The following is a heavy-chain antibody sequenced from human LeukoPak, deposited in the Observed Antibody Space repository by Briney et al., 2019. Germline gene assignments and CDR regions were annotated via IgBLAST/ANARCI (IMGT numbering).Heavy chain of an antibody. J-gene: IGHJ4*02. CDR2: IRFSGST. V-gene: IGHV4-59*08. Sequence: PSETLSLTCTVXGXXVRXYYXXWXXXXPXXXLXXXGYIRFSGSTEXXPSLKSRVTMSLXTSKNQVSVRLSAVTAADTAVYYCASPDPGDAGVPIYWGQGALVTVSS. D-gene: IGHD5-24*01. CDR1: GXXVRXYY. CDR3: ASPDPGDAGVPIY.